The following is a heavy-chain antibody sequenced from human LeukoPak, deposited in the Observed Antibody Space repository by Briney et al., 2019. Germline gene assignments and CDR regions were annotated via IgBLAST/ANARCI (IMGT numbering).Heavy chain of an antibody. CDR3: ARADCSSTSCYPPFDY. CDR2: IYYSGST. CDR1: GGSISSSSYY. Sequence: SETLSLTCTVSGGSISSSSYYWGWIRQPPGKGLEWIGSIYYSGSTYYNPSLKSRVTISVDTSKNQFSLKLSSVTAADTAVYYCARADCSSTSCYPPFDYWGQGTLVTVSS. J-gene: IGHJ4*02. V-gene: IGHV4-39*07. D-gene: IGHD2-2*01.